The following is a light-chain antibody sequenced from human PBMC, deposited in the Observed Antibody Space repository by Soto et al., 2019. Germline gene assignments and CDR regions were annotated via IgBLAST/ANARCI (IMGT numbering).Light chain of an antibody. J-gene: IGLJ2*01. V-gene: IGLV2-14*01. Sequence: QSVLTQPASVSGSPGQSITISCTGSSRDVGGYDFVSWYQQHAGKAPKLMLFEVRNRPSGVSNRFSGSKSGNTASLTISGLQPEDEADYYCSSYRSGSTVIFGGGTKLTVL. CDR2: EVR. CDR1: SRDVGGYDF. CDR3: SSYRSGSTVI.